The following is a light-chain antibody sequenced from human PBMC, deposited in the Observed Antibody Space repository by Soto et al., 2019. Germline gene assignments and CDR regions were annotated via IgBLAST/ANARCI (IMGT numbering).Light chain of an antibody. V-gene: IGLV2-23*02. CDR3: CPYAGSYTYV. CDR2: EVT. CDR1: SDIGNYNL. Sequence: QSVLTQPASVSGSPGQSVTISCSGSDIGNYNLVSWYQHLPGRAPKLLIFEVTMRPSGISDRFSGSKSASTASLTISGLQAEDEADYYCCPYAGSYTYVFGTGTKVTVL. J-gene: IGLJ1*01.